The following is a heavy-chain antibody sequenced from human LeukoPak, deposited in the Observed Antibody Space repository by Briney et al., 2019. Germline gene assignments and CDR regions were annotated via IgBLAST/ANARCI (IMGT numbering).Heavy chain of an antibody. Sequence: PSETLSLTCAVYGGSFSGYYWSWTRQPPGKGLEWIGYIYYSGSTNYNPSLKSRVTISVDTSKNQFSLKLSSVTAADTAVYYCARSKPSDYGDFALAGPFSGMDVWGQGTTVTVSS. J-gene: IGHJ6*02. CDR1: GGSFSGYY. CDR2: IYYSGST. D-gene: IGHD4-17*01. CDR3: ARSKPSDYGDFALAGPFSGMDV. V-gene: IGHV4-59*01.